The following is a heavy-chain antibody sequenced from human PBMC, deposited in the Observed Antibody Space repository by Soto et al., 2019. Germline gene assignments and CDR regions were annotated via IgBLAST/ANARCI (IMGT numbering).Heavy chain of an antibody. CDR1: GGSFSGYY. CDR2: INHSGST. D-gene: IGHD6-6*01. Sequence: SETLSLTCAVYGGSFSGYYWSWIRQPPGKGLEWIGEINHSGSTNYNPSLKIRVTISVDTSKNLFSLKLKSVTAAATAVSYGAFEYSSSDYYYMDVWGKGTTVTVSS. CDR3: AFEYSSSDYYYMDV. J-gene: IGHJ6*03. V-gene: IGHV4-34*01.